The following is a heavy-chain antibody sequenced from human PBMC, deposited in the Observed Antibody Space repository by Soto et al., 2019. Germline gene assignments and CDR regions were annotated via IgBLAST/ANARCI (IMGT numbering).Heavy chain of an antibody. D-gene: IGHD2-15*01. J-gene: IGHJ5*02. CDR1: GGSISSSSYY. Sequence: SETLSLTCTVSGGSISSSSYYWGWIRQPPGKGLEWIGSIYYSGSTYYNPSLKSRVTISVDTSKNQFSLKLSSVTAADTAVYYCARRGAYCSGGSCPREWAWFDPWGQGTLVTVSS. V-gene: IGHV4-39*01. CDR2: IYYSGST. CDR3: ARRGAYCSGGSCPREWAWFDP.